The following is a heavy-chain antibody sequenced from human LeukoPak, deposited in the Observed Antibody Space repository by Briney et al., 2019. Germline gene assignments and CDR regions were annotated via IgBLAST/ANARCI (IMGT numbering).Heavy chain of an antibody. Sequence: AGSLRLSCAASGFIFSSYSMNWVRQAPGKGLEWVSSISSSSNTIYYADSVKGRFTISRDNAKNSLYLQMNSLRAEDTAVYYCARSTPSTVTTTFFDYWGQGTLVTVSS. D-gene: IGHD4-17*01. CDR2: ISSSSNTI. J-gene: IGHJ4*02. CDR3: ARSTPSTVTTTFFDY. V-gene: IGHV3-48*01. CDR1: GFIFSSYS.